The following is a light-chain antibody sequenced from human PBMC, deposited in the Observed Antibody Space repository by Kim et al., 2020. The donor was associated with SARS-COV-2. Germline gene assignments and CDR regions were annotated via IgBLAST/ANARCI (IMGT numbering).Light chain of an antibody. Sequence: QSITISCTGTSRDVGSYNLVSWYQQHPGKAPKLMIYEVSKRPSGVSNRFSGSKSGNTASLTISGLQAEDEADYYCCSYAGSSTYVVFGGGTKVTVL. V-gene: IGLV2-23*02. CDR2: EVS. CDR1: SRDVGSYNL. CDR3: CSYAGSSTYVV. J-gene: IGLJ2*01.